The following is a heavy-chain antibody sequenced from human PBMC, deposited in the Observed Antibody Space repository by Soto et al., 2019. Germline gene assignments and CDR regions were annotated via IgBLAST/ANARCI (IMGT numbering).Heavy chain of an antibody. Sequence: SETLSLTCTVSGGSISSGGYYWSWIRQHPGKGLEWIGYIYYSGSTYYNPSLKSRVTISVDTSKNQFSLKLSSVTAADTAVYYCARDGYYDFWSGYRYENWFDPWGQGTLVTVS. CDR2: IYYSGST. CDR1: GGSISSGGYY. CDR3: ARDGYYDFWSGYRYENWFDP. J-gene: IGHJ5*02. V-gene: IGHV4-31*03. D-gene: IGHD3-3*01.